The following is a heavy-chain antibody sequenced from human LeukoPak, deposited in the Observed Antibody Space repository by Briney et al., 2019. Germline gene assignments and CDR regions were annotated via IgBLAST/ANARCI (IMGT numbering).Heavy chain of an antibody. V-gene: IGHV4-39*07. CDR3: ARMAYSSGWDEDH. D-gene: IGHD6-19*01. J-gene: IGHJ4*02. CDR1: GGSISSSSYY. CDR2: IYYSGST. Sequence: PSETLSLTCTVSGGSISSSSYYWGWIRQPPGKGLEWIGSIYYSGSTYYNPSLKSRVTISVDTSKNQFSLKLSSVTAADTAMYYCARMAYSSGWDEDHWGQGTLVTVSS.